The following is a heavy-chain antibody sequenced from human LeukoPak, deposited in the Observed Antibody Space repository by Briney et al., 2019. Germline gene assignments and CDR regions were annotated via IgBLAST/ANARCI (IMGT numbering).Heavy chain of an antibody. CDR3: ARLITAMGNYYYYYMDV. CDR1: GFTFSDYY. CDR2: ISSSGSTI. J-gene: IGHJ6*03. D-gene: IGHD5-18*01. V-gene: IGHV3-11*04. Sequence: GGSLRLSCAVSGFTFSDYYMNWIRQAPGKGLEWVSYISSSGSTIYYADSVKGRFTISRDNAKNSLYLQMNSLRAEDTAVYYCARLITAMGNYYYYYMDVWGKGTTVTVSS.